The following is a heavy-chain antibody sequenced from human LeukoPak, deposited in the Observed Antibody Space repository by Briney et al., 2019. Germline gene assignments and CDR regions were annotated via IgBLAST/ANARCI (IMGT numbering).Heavy chain of an antibody. CDR3: ASPIAVAGC. CDR2: ISYDGSNK. D-gene: IGHD6-19*01. J-gene: IGHJ4*02. V-gene: IGHV3-30-3*01. CDR1: GFTFSSYA. Sequence: GGPLRLSCAASGFTFSSYAMHWVRQAPGKGLEWVAVISYDGSNKYYADSVKGRFTISRDNSKNTLYLQMNSLRAEDTAVYYCASPIAVAGCWGQGTLVTVSS.